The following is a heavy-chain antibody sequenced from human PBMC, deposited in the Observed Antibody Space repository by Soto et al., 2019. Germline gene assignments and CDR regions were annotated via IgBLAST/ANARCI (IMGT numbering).Heavy chain of an antibody. Sequence: LSLTCAVSGGSISSSNWWSWVRQPPGKGLEWIGEIYYSGSTNYNPSLKSRVTISVDTSKNQFSLKLSSVTAADTAVYYCATYGSGSYSDVFDIWGQGTMVTVSS. CDR1: GGSISSSNW. CDR3: ATYGSGSYSDVFDI. J-gene: IGHJ3*02. CDR2: IYYSGST. V-gene: IGHV4-4*02. D-gene: IGHD3-10*01.